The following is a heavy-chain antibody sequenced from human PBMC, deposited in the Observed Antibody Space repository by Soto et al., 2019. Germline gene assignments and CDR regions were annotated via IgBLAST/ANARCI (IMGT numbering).Heavy chain of an antibody. CDR1: GGTFSTYA. V-gene: IGHV1-69*12. J-gene: IGHJ6*02. CDR3: ARHDCISSSCYYYYYCGMDV. CDR2: SIPIFDTA. D-gene: IGHD2-2*01. Sequence: QVQLVQAGGEVKKPGSSVKVSCKASGGTFSTYAISWVRQAPGQGLEWMGGSIPIFDTANYAQKFQGRVTITADESTSTAYMELSSLRSEDTAVYYCARHDCISSSCYYYYYCGMDVWGQGTTVTVSS.